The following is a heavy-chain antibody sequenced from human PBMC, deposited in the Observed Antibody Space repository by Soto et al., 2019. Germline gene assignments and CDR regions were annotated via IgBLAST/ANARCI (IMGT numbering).Heavy chain of an antibody. CDR3: AKERLARGADY. Sequence: EVQLLDSGGDSVQPGGSLRLSCAASGFAFANYAMTWVRQASGKGLEWVSTIGGGGGSTYYADSVRGRCTISREKSIITVYLQRNSPRAEDTAVYFCAKERLARGADYWGQVTLVTVAS. CDR1: GFAFANYA. V-gene: IGHV3-23*01. D-gene: IGHD6-25*01. J-gene: IGHJ4*02. CDR2: IGGGGGST.